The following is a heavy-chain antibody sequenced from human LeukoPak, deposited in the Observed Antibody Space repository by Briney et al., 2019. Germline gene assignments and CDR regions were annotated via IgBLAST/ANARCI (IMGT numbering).Heavy chain of an antibody. Sequence: GGSVRLSCAASGFTFSSYAMSWVRQAPGKGLQWVSAISGSGGSTDYADSVKGRFTISRDNSKNTLYLQMNSLRAADTAVYYCATHLECLLFGPLDSWGQGTLVTVSS. CDR2: ISGSGGST. D-gene: IGHD3-3*01. CDR1: GFTFSSYA. CDR3: ATHLECLLFGPLDS. J-gene: IGHJ4*02. V-gene: IGHV3-23*01.